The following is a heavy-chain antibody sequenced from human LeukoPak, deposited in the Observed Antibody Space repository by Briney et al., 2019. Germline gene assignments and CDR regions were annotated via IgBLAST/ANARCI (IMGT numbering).Heavy chain of an antibody. CDR3: ARVIRYYDSSGYYSLDIFDY. CDR1: GFTFDDYG. D-gene: IGHD3-22*01. J-gene: IGHJ4*02. V-gene: IGHV3-20*04. Sequence: PGGSLRLSCAASGFTFDDYGMSWVRQAPGKGLEWVSGINWNGGSTGYADSVKGRFTISRDNAKNSLYLQMNSLRAEDTALYYCARVIRYYDSSGYYSLDIFDYWGQGTLVTVSS. CDR2: INWNGGST.